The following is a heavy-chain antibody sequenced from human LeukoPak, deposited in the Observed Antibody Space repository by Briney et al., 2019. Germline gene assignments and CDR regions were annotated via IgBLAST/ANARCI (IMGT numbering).Heavy chain of an antibody. J-gene: IGHJ1*01. CDR1: GFTFSSYW. CDR2: IKQDGSEK. CDR3: VRVGDGYNYLGEYFQH. Sequence: GGSLRLSCAASGFTFSSYWMSWVRQAPGKGLEWVANIKQDGSEKYYVDSVKGRFTISRDNAKNSLYLQMNSLRAEDTALYYCVRVGDGYNYLGEYFQHWGQGTLVTVSS. V-gene: IGHV3-7*03. D-gene: IGHD5-24*01.